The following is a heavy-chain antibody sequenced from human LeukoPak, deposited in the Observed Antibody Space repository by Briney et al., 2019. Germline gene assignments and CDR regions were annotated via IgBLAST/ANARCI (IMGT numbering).Heavy chain of an antibody. V-gene: IGHV3-74*01. D-gene: IGHD4-23*01. J-gene: IGHJ4*02. CDR1: GFTFSSYW. CDR2: INSDGSST. CDR3: ARADYGGNSEAYYFDY. Sequence: GGSLRLSCAASGFTFSSYWMHWVRQAPGKGLVWVSRINSDGSSTSYADSVKGRFTISRDNAKNTLYLQMNSLRAEDTAVYYCARADYGGNSEAYYFDYWGQGTLVTVSS.